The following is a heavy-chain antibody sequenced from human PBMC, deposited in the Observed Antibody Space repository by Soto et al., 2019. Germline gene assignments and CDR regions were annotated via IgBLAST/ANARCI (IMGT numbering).Heavy chain of an antibody. D-gene: IGHD3-22*01. J-gene: IGHJ4*02. Sequence: PGGSLRLSCAASGFTFSSYSMNWVRQAPGKGLEWVSSISSSSSYIYYADSVKGRFTISRDNAKNSLYLQMNSLRAEDTAVYYCARDSVVGGYYGPLCDCWGRGTQVTVAS. V-gene: IGHV3-21*01. CDR2: ISSSSSYI. CDR3: ARDSVVGGYYGPLCDC. CDR1: GFTFSSYS.